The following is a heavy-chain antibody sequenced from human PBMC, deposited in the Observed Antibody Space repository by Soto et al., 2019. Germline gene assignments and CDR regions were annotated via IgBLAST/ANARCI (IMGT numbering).Heavy chain of an antibody. CDR2: ISSSSSYI. CDR1: GFTFSSYS. D-gene: IGHD1-26*01. Sequence: GGSLRLSCAASGFTFSSYSMNWVRQAPGKGLEWVSSISSSSSYIYYADSVKGRFTISRDNAKNSLYLQMNSLRAEDTAVYYCARDLEWELLGRFDPRGQRTLVTVSS. CDR3: ARDLEWELLGRFDP. V-gene: IGHV3-21*01. J-gene: IGHJ5*02.